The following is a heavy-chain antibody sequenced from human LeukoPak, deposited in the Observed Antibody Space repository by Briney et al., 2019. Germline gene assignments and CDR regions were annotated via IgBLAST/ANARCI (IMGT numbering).Heavy chain of an antibody. CDR3: AKDPHGTALTPRYFQH. CDR1: GCTFSSYG. J-gene: IGHJ1*01. Sequence: GGSLRLSCAASGCTFSSYGMHWVRQAPAKGLEGVAFIRYHGSNKYYADSVKGRFTDSRDNSKNTLCLQMNSLRAEDTAVSYCAKDPHGTALTPRYFQHWGQGTLVTVSS. V-gene: IGHV3-30*02. CDR2: IRYHGSNK. D-gene: IGHD5-18*01.